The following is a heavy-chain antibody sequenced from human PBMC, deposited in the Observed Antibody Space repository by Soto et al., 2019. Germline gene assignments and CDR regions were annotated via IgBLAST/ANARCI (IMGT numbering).Heavy chain of an antibody. J-gene: IGHJ6*02. Sequence: GSLRLSCAASGFTFSSYLMSWVRQAPGKGLEWVANIKQDGSEKYYVDSVKGRFTISRDNAKNSLYLQMNSLRAEDTAVYYCARDSSSSGYYYYGMDVWGQGTTVTVSS. D-gene: IGHD6-6*01. CDR2: IKQDGSEK. CDR3: ARDSSSSGYYYYGMDV. V-gene: IGHV3-7*03. CDR1: GFTFSSYL.